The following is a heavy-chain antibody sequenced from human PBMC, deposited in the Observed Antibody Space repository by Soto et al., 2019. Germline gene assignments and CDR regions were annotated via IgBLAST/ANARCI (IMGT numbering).Heavy chain of an antibody. V-gene: IGHV1-46*03. CDR1: GYGFTRHY. D-gene: IGHD1-26*01. J-gene: IGHJ4*02. CDR2: IFPGGVNI. CDR3: ARDDSGFSGSHYIDYFNS. Sequence: ASVKVSCKAIGYGFTRHYIHWVRQAPGQGLEWMGTIFPGGVNIAYAQKFQGRVTMTKDTSAGTVYMQLSSLTSEDTAVYYCARDDSGFSGSHYIDYFNSWGQGALVTVSS.